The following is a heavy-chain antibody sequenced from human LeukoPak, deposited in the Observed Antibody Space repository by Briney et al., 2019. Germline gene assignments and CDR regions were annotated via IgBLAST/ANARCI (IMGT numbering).Heavy chain of an antibody. Sequence: SETLSLTCTVSGGSISSSSYYWSWIRQPPGKGLEWIGYIYCSGSTYYNPSLKSRVTISVDTSKNQFSLKLSSVTAADTAVYYCARAGIAAAFDYWGQGTLVTVSS. V-gene: IGHV4-30-4*01. CDR1: GGSISSSSYY. CDR3: ARAGIAAAFDY. D-gene: IGHD6-13*01. CDR2: IYCSGST. J-gene: IGHJ4*02.